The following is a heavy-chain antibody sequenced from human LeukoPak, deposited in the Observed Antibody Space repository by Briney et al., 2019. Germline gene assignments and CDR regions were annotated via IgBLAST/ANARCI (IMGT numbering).Heavy chain of an antibody. D-gene: IGHD3-22*01. CDR1: GFTFSNYN. Sequence: GGSLRLSCAASGFTFSNYNMNWVRQAPGKGLEWVSSISRSSIYMYYADSVKGRFTISGDNAKNSLYLQMNSLRAEDTAVYYCARGRYDSSGYYSIFDYWGQGTLVTVSS. J-gene: IGHJ4*02. CDR3: ARGRYDSSGYYSIFDY. V-gene: IGHV3-21*01. CDR2: ISRSSIYM.